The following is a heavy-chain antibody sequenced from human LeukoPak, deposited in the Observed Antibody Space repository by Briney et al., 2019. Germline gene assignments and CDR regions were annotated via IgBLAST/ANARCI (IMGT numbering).Heavy chain of an antibody. CDR2: INHGGGT. Sequence: SETLSLTCAVYGGSFSDYFWNWIRQTPGKGLEWIGEINHGGGTNYNPSLKSRATISVDTSKKQFSLNLTSVTAADTAVYYCARGEDGTGDYRPTYCDSWGQGTLVTVSS. D-gene: IGHD4-17*01. J-gene: IGHJ4*02. CDR3: ARGEDGTGDYRPTYCDS. CDR1: GGSFSDYF. V-gene: IGHV4-34*01.